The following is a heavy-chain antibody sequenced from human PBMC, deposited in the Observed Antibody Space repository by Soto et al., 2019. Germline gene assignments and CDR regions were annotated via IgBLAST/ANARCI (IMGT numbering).Heavy chain of an antibody. J-gene: IGHJ3*02. V-gene: IGHV3-23*01. D-gene: IGHD3-10*01. Sequence: GGSLRLSCAASGFTFSSSAMSWVRQAPGKGLEWVSAITSGGSTTYYTDSVKGRFTVSRDNSKNTLYLQMHSLGAEDTAAYYCAKHTPNTYPYYYGSGSYYDAFDIWGQGTMVTVSS. CDR2: ITSGGSTT. CDR3: AKHTPNTYPYYYGSGSYYDAFDI. CDR1: GFTFSSSA.